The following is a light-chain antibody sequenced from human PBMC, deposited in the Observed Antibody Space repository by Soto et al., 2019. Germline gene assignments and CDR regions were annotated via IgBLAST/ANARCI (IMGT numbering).Light chain of an antibody. CDR2: AAS. CDR1: QGISSY. J-gene: IGKJ3*01. Sequence: DIQLTQSPSFLSASVGDRVTITCRASQGISSYLAWYQQKPGKAPKLLIYAASTLQSGVPSRFSGSGSGTEFTLTISSLQPEDFATYSCQQLFTFGPGTKVDIK. V-gene: IGKV1-9*01. CDR3: QQLFT.